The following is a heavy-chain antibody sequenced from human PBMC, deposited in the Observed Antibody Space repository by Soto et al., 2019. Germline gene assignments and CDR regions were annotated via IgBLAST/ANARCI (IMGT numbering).Heavy chain of an antibody. V-gene: IGHV4-31*03. D-gene: IGHD3-10*01. CDR1: GGSISSGGYY. CDR2: IYYSGST. CDR3: ARDRPHYGSGSYAVESLDY. Sequence: QVQLQESGPGLVKPSQTLSLTCTVSGGSISSGGYYWSWIRQHPGKGLEWTGYIYYSGSTYYNPSLKSRVTISVDTSKNQFSLKVSSVTAADTAVYYCARDRPHYGSGSYAVESLDYWGQGTLVTVSS. J-gene: IGHJ4*02.